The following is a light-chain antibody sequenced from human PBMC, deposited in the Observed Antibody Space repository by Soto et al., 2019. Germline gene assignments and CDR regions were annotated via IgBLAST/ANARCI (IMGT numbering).Light chain of an antibody. CDR2: DAS. J-gene: IGKJ3*01. Sequence: EIVLTQSPATLSLSPGERATLSCRASQSVSSYLAWYQQKPGQAPRLLIYDASNRATGIPARFSGSGSGTDFTLTISFLEPEGFAVYYCQQRSNWPPLFTFGPGTKVDIK. V-gene: IGKV3-11*01. CDR3: QQRSNWPPLFT. CDR1: QSVSSY.